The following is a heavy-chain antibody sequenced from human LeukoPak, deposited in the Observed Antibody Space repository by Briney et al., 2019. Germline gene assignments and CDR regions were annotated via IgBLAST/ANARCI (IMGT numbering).Heavy chain of an antibody. CDR1: GYTFTSYG. Sequence: GASVTVSCTASGYTFTSYGISWVRQAPGQGLEWMGWISAYNGNTNYAQKLQGRVTMTTDISTSTAYMELRSLRSDDTAVYYCARDVDYYDSSGPLAGSWFDPWGQGTLVTVSS. D-gene: IGHD3-22*01. V-gene: IGHV1-18*01. J-gene: IGHJ5*02. CDR3: ARDVDYYDSSGPLAGSWFDP. CDR2: ISAYNGNT.